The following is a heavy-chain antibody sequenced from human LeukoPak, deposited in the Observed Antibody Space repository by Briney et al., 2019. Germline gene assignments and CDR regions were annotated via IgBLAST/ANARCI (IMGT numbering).Heavy chain of an antibody. Sequence: ASVKVSCKASGYTFTSYGISWVRQAPGQGLEWMGWMNPNSGNTGYAQKFQGRVTMTRNTSISTAYMELSSLRSEDTAVYYCARGQQLHFTLNWFDPWGQGTLVTVSS. J-gene: IGHJ5*02. D-gene: IGHD6-13*01. CDR3: ARGQQLHFTLNWFDP. V-gene: IGHV1-8*02. CDR2: MNPNSGNT. CDR1: GYTFTSYG.